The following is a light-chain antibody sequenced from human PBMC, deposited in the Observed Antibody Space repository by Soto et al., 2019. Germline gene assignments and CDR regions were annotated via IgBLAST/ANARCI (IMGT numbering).Light chain of an antibody. Sequence: DIQMTQSPSSLSASVGDRVTITCQASQDISNCLNWYQQKPGKAPKLLIYDASNLETGVPSRFSGSGSGTDFTFTISSLQPDDFSTYYCQQYHSYWTFGQGTKVDIK. CDR2: DAS. V-gene: IGKV1-33*01. CDR1: QDISNC. J-gene: IGKJ1*01. CDR3: QQYHSYWT.